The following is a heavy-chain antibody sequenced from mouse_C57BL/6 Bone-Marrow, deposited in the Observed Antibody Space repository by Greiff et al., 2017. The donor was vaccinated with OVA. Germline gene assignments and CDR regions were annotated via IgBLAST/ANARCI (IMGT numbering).Heavy chain of an antibody. CDR3: ARDEFAY. V-gene: IGHV5-4*01. CDR2: ISDGGSYT. Sequence: EVKLMESGGGLVKPGGSLKLSCAASGFTFSSYAMSWVRQTPEKRLEWVATISDGGSYTYYPDNVKGRFTISRDNAKNNLYLQMSHLKSEDTAMYYCARDEFAYGGQGTLVTVSA. J-gene: IGHJ3*01. CDR1: GFTFSSYA.